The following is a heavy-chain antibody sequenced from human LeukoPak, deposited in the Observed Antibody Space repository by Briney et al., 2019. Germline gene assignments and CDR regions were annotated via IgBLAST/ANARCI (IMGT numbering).Heavy chain of an antibody. J-gene: IGHJ3*02. CDR1: GFTFSTYW. D-gene: IGHD1-26*01. CDR3: ARESTVGPIQTDALDI. V-gene: IGHV3-7*01. Sequence: PGGSLRLSCAASGFTFSTYWMSWVRQAPGKGLEWVANIKEDGSEKYYVDSVKGRFTTSRDNAKNTLYLQMNSLGAEDTAVYYCARESTVGPIQTDALDIWGQGTMVTVSS. CDR2: IKEDGSEK.